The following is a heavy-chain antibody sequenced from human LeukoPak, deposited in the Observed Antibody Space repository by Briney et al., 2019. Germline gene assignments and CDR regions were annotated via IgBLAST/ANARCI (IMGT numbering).Heavy chain of an antibody. D-gene: IGHD1-26*01. J-gene: IGHJ4*02. V-gene: IGHV3-48*02. Sequence: GGSLRLSCAASGFTLRTYSMNWVRQPPGKGLEWGPYISSSSSNIYYADSVKGRFTVSRDNAKNSLYLQMNSLRDEDTAVYYCAREAGAGNDYWGQGTLVTVSS. CDR2: ISSSSSNI. CDR1: GFTLRTYS. CDR3: AREAGAGNDY.